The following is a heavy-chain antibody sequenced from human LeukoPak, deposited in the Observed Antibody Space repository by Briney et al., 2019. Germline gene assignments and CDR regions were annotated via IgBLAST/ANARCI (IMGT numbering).Heavy chain of an antibody. D-gene: IGHD2-15*01. J-gene: IGHJ5*02. V-gene: IGHV4-39*07. CDR1: GGSITSSGFY. Sequence: PSDTLSLTCTVSGGSITSSGFYWGWIRQPPGKGLEWIGNIYYGGSAYYNPSLKSRVTISVDMSKNQFSLKLSSVTAADTAVYYCARQPNIVVVDNWFDPWGQGTLVAVSS. CDR3: ARQPNIVVVDNWFDP. CDR2: IYYGGSA.